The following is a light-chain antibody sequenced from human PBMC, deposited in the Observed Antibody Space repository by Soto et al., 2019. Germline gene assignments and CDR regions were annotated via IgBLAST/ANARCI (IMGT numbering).Light chain of an antibody. Sequence: QSALTQPASVSGSPGQSITISCTGSSSAVGSYRLVSWYQCHPGKAPKLIIYEGSKRPSGVSNRFSGSEPGNTASLTISGLQAEDEADYYCCSSAPSRTVVFGTGTKVTVL. J-gene: IGLJ1*01. CDR3: CSSAPSRTVV. CDR2: EGS. V-gene: IGLV2-23*01. CDR1: SSAVGSYRL.